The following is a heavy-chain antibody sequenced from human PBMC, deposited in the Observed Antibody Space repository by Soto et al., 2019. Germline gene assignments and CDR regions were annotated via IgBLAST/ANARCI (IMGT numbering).Heavy chain of an antibody. J-gene: IGHJ4*02. D-gene: IGHD6-13*01. V-gene: IGHV3-23*01. Sequence: GGSLRLSCAASGFTFSSYAMSWVRQAPGKGLEWVSAISGSGGSTYYADSVKGRFTISRDNSKNTLYLQMNSLRAEDTAVYYCANSRGRPWVYDYWGQGTLVTVSS. CDR3: ANSRGRPWVYDY. CDR2: ISGSGGST. CDR1: GFTFSSYA.